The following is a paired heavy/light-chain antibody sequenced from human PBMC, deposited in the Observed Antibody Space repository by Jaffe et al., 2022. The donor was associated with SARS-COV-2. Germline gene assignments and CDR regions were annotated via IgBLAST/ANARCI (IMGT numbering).Light chain of an antibody. V-gene: IGKV2-28*01. J-gene: IGKJ3*01. CDR2: LGS. Sequence: DIVMTQSPLSLPVTPGEPASISCRSSQSLLHSNGYNYLDWYLQKPGQSPQLLIYLGSNRASGVPDRFSGSGSGTDFTLKISRVEAEDVGVYYCMQALQTATFGPGTKVDIK. CDR1: QSLLHSNGYNY. CDR3: MQALQTAT.
Heavy chain of an antibody. CDR3: ARTPRGGEMATTDYYYYGMDV. J-gene: IGHJ6*02. Sequence: QVQLVESGGGLVKPGGSLRLSCAASGFTFSDYYMSWIRQAPGKGLEWVSYISSSGSTIYYADSVKGRFTISRDNAKNSLYLQMNSLRAEDTAVYYCARTPRGGEMATTDYYYYGMDVWGQGTTVTVSS. CDR2: ISSSGSTI. CDR1: GFTFSDYY. D-gene: IGHD1-1*01. V-gene: IGHV3-11*01.